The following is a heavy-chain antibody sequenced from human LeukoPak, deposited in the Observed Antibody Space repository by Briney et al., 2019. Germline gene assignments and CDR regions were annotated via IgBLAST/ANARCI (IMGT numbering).Heavy chain of an antibody. CDR1: GFTVSSTY. D-gene: IGHD3-10*01. J-gene: IGHJ6*02. CDR2: ISGGGDT. V-gene: IGHV3-66*01. Sequence: PGGFLRLFCAPSGFTVSSTYMSWVRQAPGKGLEWVSIISGGGDTFYVGSVKGRFTISRDTSKNTLYLQMNSLRAEDTAVYYCARRGSGYYYGMYVWGHGTTVTVSS. CDR3: ARRGSGYYYGMYV.